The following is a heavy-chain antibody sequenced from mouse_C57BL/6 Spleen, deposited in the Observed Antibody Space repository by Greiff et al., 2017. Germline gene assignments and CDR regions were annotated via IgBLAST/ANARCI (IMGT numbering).Heavy chain of an antibody. Sequence: QVQLQQPGAELVRPGSSVKLSCKASGYTFTSYWMDWVKQRPGQGLEWIGNIYPSDSETHYNQKFKDKATLTVDKSSSTAYMQLSSLTSEDSAVYYCARSDVHFDDWGQGTTLTVSS. CDR2: IYPSDSET. J-gene: IGHJ2*01. V-gene: IGHV1-61*01. CDR1: GYTFTSYW. CDR3: ARSDVHFDD.